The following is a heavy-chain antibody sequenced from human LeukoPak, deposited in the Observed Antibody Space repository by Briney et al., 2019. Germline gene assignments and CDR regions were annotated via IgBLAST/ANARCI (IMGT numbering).Heavy chain of an antibody. CDR3: ARGGYNYGSYDY. J-gene: IGHJ4*02. Sequence: QSGGSLRLSCAASGFTVGEKYMSWVRQAPGKGLEWVSIIYSGGGTYYADSVKGRFTISRDNSKNTLYLQMNSLRAEDTAVYYCARGGYNYGSYDYWGQGTLVTVSS. CDR1: GFTVGEKY. D-gene: IGHD5-18*01. V-gene: IGHV3-53*01. CDR2: IYSGGGT.